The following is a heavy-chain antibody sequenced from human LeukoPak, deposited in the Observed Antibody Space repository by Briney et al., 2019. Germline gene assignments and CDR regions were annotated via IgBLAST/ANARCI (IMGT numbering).Heavy chain of an antibody. J-gene: IGHJ4*02. V-gene: IGHV4-4*08. D-gene: IGHD3-10*01. CDR1: GGSFDSYY. CDR3: ATTTSYGSGAMGYFDN. Sequence: PSETLSLTCAVSGGSFDSYYWSWIRQPPGKGLEWIAHVYTNGRTNYNPSLRSRVTISLDTSKKQLSLKLSSVTAADTAVYFCATTTSYGSGAMGYFDNWGQGTLVTVSS. CDR2: VYTNGRT.